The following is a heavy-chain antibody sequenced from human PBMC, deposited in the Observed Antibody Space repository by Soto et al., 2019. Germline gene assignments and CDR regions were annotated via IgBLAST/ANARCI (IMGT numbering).Heavy chain of an antibody. Sequence: QVQLQESGPGLVKPSETLSLTCTVSGGSFSGYYWSWIRQPPGKGLEWIGYIYYSGSTNYNPSLKSRVPISVETSKNQFSLRLSSVTAADTAVYYCARRGSHYYYYMDVWGKGTTVTVSS. V-gene: IGHV4-59*08. J-gene: IGHJ6*03. CDR2: IYYSGST. CDR1: GGSFSGYY. D-gene: IGHD3-16*01. CDR3: ARRGSHYYYYMDV.